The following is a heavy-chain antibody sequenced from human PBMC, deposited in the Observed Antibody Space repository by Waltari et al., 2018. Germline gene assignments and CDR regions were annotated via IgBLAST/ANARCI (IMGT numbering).Heavy chain of an antibody. V-gene: IGHV4-4*02. CDR1: VDSIITSDY. Sequence: QLQLQQSGPGLVQPAGTLSLLCAVSVDSIITSDYWSWVRQPPGKGLEWIGQVRGDGKTNYNPSCASRGTMSLDTSTYHFALKLTSATAADTALYYCARDRGRGLYLDTWGQGTLVTVSP. CDR3: ARDRGRGLYLDT. CDR2: VRGDGKT. D-gene: IGHD1-1*01. J-gene: IGHJ4*02.